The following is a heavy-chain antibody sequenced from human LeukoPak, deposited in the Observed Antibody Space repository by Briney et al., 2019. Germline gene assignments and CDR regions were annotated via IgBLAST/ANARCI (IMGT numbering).Heavy chain of an antibody. V-gene: IGHV3-30*04. Sequence: GGSLRLSCAASGFTFSSYAMHWVRQAPGKGLEWVAVIPYDGSNKYYADSVKGRFTISRDNSKNTLYLQMNSLRAEDTAVYYCAIGTKYCSGGSCLGAPFDYWGQGTLVTVSS. CDR1: GFTFSSYA. D-gene: IGHD2-15*01. CDR3: AIGTKYCSGGSCLGAPFDY. CDR2: IPYDGSNK. J-gene: IGHJ4*02.